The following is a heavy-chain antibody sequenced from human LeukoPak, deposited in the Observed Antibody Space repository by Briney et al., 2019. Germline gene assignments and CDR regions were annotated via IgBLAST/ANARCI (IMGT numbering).Heavy chain of an antibody. V-gene: IGHV1-2*02. D-gene: IGHD3-10*01. J-gene: IGHJ4*02. Sequence: ASVKVSCKASGYTFIGYYIHWVRQAPGQGLEWMGWISPNSGGTNYAQNFQGRVTMTRDTSISTAYMELSRLRSDDTAIYYCAREGGSGSFDYWGQGTLVTVSS. CDR2: ISPNSGGT. CDR1: GYTFIGYY. CDR3: AREGGSGSFDY.